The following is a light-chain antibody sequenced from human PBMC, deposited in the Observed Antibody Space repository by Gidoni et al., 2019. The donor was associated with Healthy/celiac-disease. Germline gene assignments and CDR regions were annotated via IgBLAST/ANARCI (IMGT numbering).Light chain of an antibody. CDR2: DAS. J-gene: IGKJ4*01. V-gene: IGKV1-33*01. CDR1: RDTSTY. Sequence: DIQMTQSPSSLSASVGDRVTITCQARRDTSTYLNWYQQKPGKAPELRIYDASNLETGVPTSFSGSGSGTDLTFTISSLQPEDNETYYCQQYDNHQLTFGGGTKVEIK. CDR3: QQYDNHQLT.